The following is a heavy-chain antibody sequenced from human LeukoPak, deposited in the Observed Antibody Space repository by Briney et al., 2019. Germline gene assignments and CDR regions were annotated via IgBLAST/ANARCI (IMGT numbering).Heavy chain of an antibody. CDR2: ISSSGSTI. J-gene: IGHJ4*02. CDR1: GFTFSSYE. V-gene: IGHV3-48*03. Sequence: PGGSLRLSCAASGFTFSSYEMNWVRQAPGKGLEWVSYISSSGSTIYYADSVKGRFTISRDNAKNSLYLQMNSLRAEDTAVYYCARDLTVRGVIQYYFDYWGQGTLVTVSS. CDR3: ARDLTVRGVIQYYFDY. D-gene: IGHD3-10*01.